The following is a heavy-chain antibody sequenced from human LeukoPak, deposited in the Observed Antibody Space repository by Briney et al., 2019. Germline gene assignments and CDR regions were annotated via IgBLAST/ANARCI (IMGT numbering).Heavy chain of an antibody. CDR2: IYHSGST. J-gene: IGHJ4*02. V-gene: IGHV4-34*01. CDR1: GGSFSGYY. D-gene: IGHD2-21*01. CDR3: ARDSNPFDY. Sequence: SETLSLTCAVYGGSFSGYYWSWIRQPPGKGLEWIGEIYHSGSTNYNPSLKSRVTISVDKSKNQFSLKLSSVTAADTAVYYCARDSNPFDYWGQGTLVTVSS.